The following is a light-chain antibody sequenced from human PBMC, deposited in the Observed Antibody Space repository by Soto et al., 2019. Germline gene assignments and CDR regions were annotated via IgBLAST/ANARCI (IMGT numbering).Light chain of an antibody. Sequence: EIVMTQSPATLSVSPGERAILSCRASQSLSNLAWYQQKPGQAPRLLIYGASNRATGIPDRFSGSGSGTEFTLTISRLQSEDFAVYYCHKYNDWAGWTFGQGTKVDIK. CDR2: GAS. CDR1: QSLSN. J-gene: IGKJ1*01. V-gene: IGKV3-15*01. CDR3: HKYNDWAGWT.